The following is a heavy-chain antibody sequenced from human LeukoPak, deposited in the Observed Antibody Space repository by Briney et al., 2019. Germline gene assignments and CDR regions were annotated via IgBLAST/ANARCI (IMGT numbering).Heavy chain of an antibody. CDR2: ISGDGGGT. CDR1: GFTFSTYA. Sequence: GGSLRLSCASSGFTFSTYAMSWVRQAPGKGLEWVSSISGDGGGTYYADSVKGRFTISRDNPKNTLSLQMNSLRAEDTAIYYCAKGLGRFDYWGQGTLVTVSS. V-gene: IGHV3-23*01. J-gene: IGHJ4*02. CDR3: AKGLGRFDY.